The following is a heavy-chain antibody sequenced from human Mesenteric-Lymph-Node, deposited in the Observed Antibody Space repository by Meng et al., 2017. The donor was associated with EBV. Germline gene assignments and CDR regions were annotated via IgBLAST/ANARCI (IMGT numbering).Heavy chain of an antibody. CDR1: GFTFSSNL. Sequence: EVPLVESGGGLVKPGGSXXPSCAASGFTFSSNLMTWVRQAPGKGLEWVSSISTSSSSNYADSVKGRFTISRDNAKNSLYLQMNSLRAEDTALYYCVARFGERYWYFDLWGRGTLVTVSS. D-gene: IGHD3-10*01. J-gene: IGHJ2*01. CDR2: ISTSSSS. CDR3: VARFGERYWYFDL. V-gene: IGHV3-21*01.